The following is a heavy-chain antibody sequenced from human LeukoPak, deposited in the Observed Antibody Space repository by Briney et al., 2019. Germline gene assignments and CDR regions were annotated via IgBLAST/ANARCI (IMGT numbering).Heavy chain of an antibody. J-gene: IGHJ6*03. CDR1: GFTFSSYN. CDR3: ARDPYSGNYGAYYYYYVDV. CDR2: ITSSSSYI. D-gene: IGHD1-26*01. V-gene: IGHV3-21*06. Sequence: GGSLRLSCAASGFTFSSYNMTWVRQAPGKGLEWVSSITSSSSYIYYADSVKGRFTISRDNAKNSLYLQMDSLRVEDTAVYYCARDPYSGNYGAYYYYYVDVWGRGTTVTISS.